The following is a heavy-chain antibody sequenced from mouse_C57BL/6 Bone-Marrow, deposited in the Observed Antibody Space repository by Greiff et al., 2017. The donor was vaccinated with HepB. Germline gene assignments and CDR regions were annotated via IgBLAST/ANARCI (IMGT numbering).Heavy chain of an antibody. CDR2: SRNKANDYTT. Sequence: EVQLVESGGGLVQSGRSLRLSCATSGFTFSDFYMEWVRQAPGKGLEWIAASRNKANDYTTEYSASVKGRFIVSRDTSQSILYLQMNALRAEDTAIYYCARDDSSGYGYFDYWGQGTTHTVSS. V-gene: IGHV7-1*01. D-gene: IGHD3-2*02. CDR1: GFTFSDFY. CDR3: ARDDSSGYGYFDY. J-gene: IGHJ2*01.